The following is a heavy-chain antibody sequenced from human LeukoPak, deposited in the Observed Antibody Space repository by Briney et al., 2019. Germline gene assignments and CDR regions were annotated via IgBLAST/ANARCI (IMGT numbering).Heavy chain of an antibody. CDR1: GGTFTSYA. J-gene: IGHJ4*02. V-gene: IGHV1-69*01. CDR2: IIPIFGTA. CDR3: ARGYTVAGTQPFDY. D-gene: IGHD6-19*01. Sequence: SVKVSCKASGGTFTSYAISWVRQAPGQGLEWMGGIIPIFGTANYAQKFQGRVTITADESTSTAYMELSSLRSEDTAVYYCARGYTVAGTQPFDYWGQGTLVTVSS.